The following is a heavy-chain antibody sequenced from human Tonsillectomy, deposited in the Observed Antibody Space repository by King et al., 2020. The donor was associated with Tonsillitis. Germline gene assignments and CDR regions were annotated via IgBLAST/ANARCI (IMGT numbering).Heavy chain of an antibody. V-gene: IGHV3-15*01. J-gene: IGHJ4*02. CDR3: TTDPRTAWVGVTPY. D-gene: IGHD1-26*01. CDR1: GFTFSNAW. Sequence: DVQLVESGGGLVKPGGSLRLSCAASGFTFSNAWMSWVRQAPGKGLELVGRIKSKTDGGTTDYAAPVKGRFTISRDDSKNTLYLQMNSLKTEDTAVYYCTTDPRTAWVGVTPYWGQGTLVTVSS. CDR2: IKSKTDGGTT.